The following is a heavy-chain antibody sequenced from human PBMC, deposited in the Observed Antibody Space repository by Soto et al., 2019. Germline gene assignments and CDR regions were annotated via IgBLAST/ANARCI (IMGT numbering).Heavy chain of an antibody. CDR3: ARDANRGNYVTEYFQH. V-gene: IGHV3-48*02. CDR1: GFTFSSYS. J-gene: IGHJ1*01. D-gene: IGHD1-7*01. Sequence: GGSLRLSCAASGFTFSSYSMNWVRQAPGKGLEWVSFISSSSSTMYYADSVKGRFTISRDNAKNSLYLQMNSLRDEDTAVYYCARDANRGNYVTEYFQHWGQGALVTVSS. CDR2: ISSSSSTM.